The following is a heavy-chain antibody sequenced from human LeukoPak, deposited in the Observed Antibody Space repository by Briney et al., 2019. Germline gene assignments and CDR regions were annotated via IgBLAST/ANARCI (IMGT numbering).Heavy chain of an antibody. CDR2: IIPIFGTA. CDR3: ARDAIVVVPAGQFDY. V-gene: IGHV1-69*13. D-gene: IGHD2-2*01. J-gene: IGHJ4*02. Sequence: SVKVSCKASGGTFSSYAISSVRQAPGQGLEWMGGIIPIFGTANYAQKFQGRVTITADESTSTAYMELSSLRSEDTAVYYCARDAIVVVPAGQFDYWGQGTLVTVSS. CDR1: GGTFSSYA.